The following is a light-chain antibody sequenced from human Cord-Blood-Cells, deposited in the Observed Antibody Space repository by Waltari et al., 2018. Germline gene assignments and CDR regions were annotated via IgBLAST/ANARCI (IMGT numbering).Light chain of an antibody. CDR2: DVS. CDR1: SCDVGAYNH. CDR3: SSYTSSSTLVV. V-gene: IGLV2-14*01. J-gene: IGLJ2*01. Sequence: QSALTQPASVSGSPAQSVPISRTWTSCDVGAYNHAPWYQQHPGKAPKLMIYDVSNRPSGVSNRFSGSKSGNTASLTISGLQAEDEADYYCSSYTSSSTLVVFGGGTKLTVL.